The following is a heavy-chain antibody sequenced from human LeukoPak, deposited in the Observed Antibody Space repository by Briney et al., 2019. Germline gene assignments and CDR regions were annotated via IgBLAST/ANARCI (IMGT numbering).Heavy chain of an antibody. D-gene: IGHD6-6*01. CDR2: IRQDGGQT. CDR1: GFTFSNYW. J-gene: IGHJ4*02. CDR3: ARIGYSSSSLDY. Sequence: GGSLRLSCAASGFTFSNYWMSRVRQPPGKGLEWVANIRQDGGQTYYADSMKGRFTISRDNAKNSLYLQMNSLRAEDTAVYYCARIGYSSSSLDYWGQGTLVTVSS. V-gene: IGHV3-7*01.